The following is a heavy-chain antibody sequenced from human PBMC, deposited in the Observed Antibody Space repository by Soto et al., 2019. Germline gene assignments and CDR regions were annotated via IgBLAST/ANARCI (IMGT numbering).Heavy chain of an antibody. CDR3: ASARHIGP. CDR2: IKQDGSES. D-gene: IGHD2-21*01. Sequence: GGSLRLSCAASGFTFSNYWMSWVRQAPGKGLEWVANIKQDGSESNYADSVKGRFTISRDNAENSLYLQMTSLRAEDTAVYYCASARHIGPWGQGTLITVSS. V-gene: IGHV3-7*01. J-gene: IGHJ5*02. CDR1: GFTFSNYW.